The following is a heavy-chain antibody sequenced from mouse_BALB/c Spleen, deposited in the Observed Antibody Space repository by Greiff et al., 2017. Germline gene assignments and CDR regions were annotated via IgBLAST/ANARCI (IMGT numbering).Heavy chain of an antibody. CDR2: INSNGGST. D-gene: IGHD2-1*01. CDR3: ARQGIYYGNYSAMDY. CDR1: GFTFSSYY. Sequence: EVQLVESGGGLVKLGGSLKLSCAASGFTFSSYYMSWVRQTPEKRLELVAAINSNGGSTYYPDTVKGRFTISRDNAKNTLYLQMSSLKSEDTALYYCARQGIYYGNYSAMDYWGQGTSVTVSS. V-gene: IGHV5-6-2*01. J-gene: IGHJ4*01.